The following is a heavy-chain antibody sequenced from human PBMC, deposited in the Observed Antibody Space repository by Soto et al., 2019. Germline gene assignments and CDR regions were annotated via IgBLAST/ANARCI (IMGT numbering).Heavy chain of an antibody. Sequence: PGGSLRLSCAASGFTFSSYWMHWVRQAPGKGLVWVSRINGDGSSINYADSVKGRFTISRDNDKNTLYLQMNSLRAEDTAVYYCARGARNFYYFDYWGQGALVTVSS. CDR1: GFTFSSYW. CDR3: ARGARNFYYFDY. J-gene: IGHJ4*02. V-gene: IGHV3-74*01. D-gene: IGHD1-7*01. CDR2: INGDGSSI.